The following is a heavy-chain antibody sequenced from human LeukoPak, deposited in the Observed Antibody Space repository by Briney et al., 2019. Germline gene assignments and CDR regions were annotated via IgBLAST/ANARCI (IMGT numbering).Heavy chain of an antibody. CDR2: IYPRDSDT. J-gene: IGHJ4*02. D-gene: IGHD5-24*01. CDR1: GYRFTNYW. CDR3: ARYRRDGYQWGDY. Sequence: GESLKISFKGSGYRFTNYWIGWVRQMPGKGLQWIGIIYPRDSDTRYSPSFQGQVTISADKSISTAYLQWNSLKTSDTAIYYCARYRRDGYQWGDYWGQGTLVTVSS. V-gene: IGHV5-51*01.